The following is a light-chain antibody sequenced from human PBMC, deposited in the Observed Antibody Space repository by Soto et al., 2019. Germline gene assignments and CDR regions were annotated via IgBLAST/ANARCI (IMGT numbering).Light chain of an antibody. J-gene: IGLJ2*01. Sequence: QSALTQPASVSGSPGQSITISCTGTSSDVGAFNSVSWYQQHPGKAPKHMIYDLSDRPSGVSNRFSGSKSGNTASLTISGVQAEDEADYYCSSYTRRSTLVFGGGTKLTVL. CDR2: DLS. V-gene: IGLV2-14*01. CDR1: SSDVGAFNS. CDR3: SSYTRRSTLV.